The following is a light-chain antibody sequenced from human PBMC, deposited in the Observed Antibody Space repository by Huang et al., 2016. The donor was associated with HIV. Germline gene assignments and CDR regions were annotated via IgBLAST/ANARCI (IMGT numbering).Light chain of an antibody. V-gene: IGKV1-5*03. J-gene: IGKJ3*01. Sequence: DIQMTQSPSTLSASVGDRVTITCRASQNIFSWLAWYQQKPGKAPNLLIYKASSLETGVPSRVSGSGSATEFTLTISSLQPDDFATYYCQQYNNYPYTFGPGTKVDIK. CDR2: KAS. CDR1: QNIFSW. CDR3: QQYNNYPYT.